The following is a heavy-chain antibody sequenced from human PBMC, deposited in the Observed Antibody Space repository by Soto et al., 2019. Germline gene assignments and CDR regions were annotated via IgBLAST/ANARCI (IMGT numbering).Heavy chain of an antibody. J-gene: IGHJ6*02. V-gene: IGHV1-69*13. Sequence: SVKVSCKVSGYTLTELSMHWVRQAPGKGLEWMGGIIPIFGTANYAQKFQGRVTITADESTSTAYMELSSLRSEDTAVYYCARGYRGGMDVWGQGTTVTVSS. D-gene: IGHD1-1*01. CDR1: GYTLTELS. CDR3: ARGYRGGMDV. CDR2: IIPIFGTA.